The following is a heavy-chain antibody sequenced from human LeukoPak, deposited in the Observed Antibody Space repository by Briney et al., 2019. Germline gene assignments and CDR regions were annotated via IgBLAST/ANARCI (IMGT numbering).Heavy chain of an antibody. Sequence: GGSLRLSCAASGFTFSTYAMSWVRQAPGKGLEWVSSFSGSGGSTYYADSVKGRFTISRDNSKNTLYLQMNSLRAEDTAAYYCAKDLGMQVWFPLWGQGTLVTVSS. CDR2: FSGSGGST. V-gene: IGHV3-23*01. CDR1: GFTFSTYA. J-gene: IGHJ4*02. CDR3: AKDLGMQVWFPL. D-gene: IGHD5-18*01.